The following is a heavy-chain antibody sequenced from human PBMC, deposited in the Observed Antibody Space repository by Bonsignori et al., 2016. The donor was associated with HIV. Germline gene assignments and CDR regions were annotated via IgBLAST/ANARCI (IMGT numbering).Heavy chain of an antibody. Sequence: WIRQPPGKGLEWVSYISSSGSTIYYADSVKGRFTISRDNAKNSLYLQMNSLRAEDTAVYYCARDRCSSTSYLYYYYYYMDVWGKGTTVTVSS. CDR3: ARDRCSSTSYLYYYYYYMDV. CDR2: ISSSGSTI. V-gene: IGHV3-11*01. D-gene: IGHD2-2*01. J-gene: IGHJ6*03.